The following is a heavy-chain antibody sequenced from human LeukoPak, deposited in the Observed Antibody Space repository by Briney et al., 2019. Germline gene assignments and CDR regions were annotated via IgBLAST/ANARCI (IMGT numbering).Heavy chain of an antibody. CDR3: ARVGGSVDSGLFDY. D-gene: IGHD1-26*01. CDR2: INPNSGGT. Sequence: GASVKVSCKASGYTFTGYYMHWVRQAPGQGLEWMGWINPNSGGTNYAQKFQGRVTMTRDTSISTAYMELSSLRSEDTAVYYCARVGGSVDSGLFDYWGQGTLVTVSS. V-gene: IGHV1-2*02. J-gene: IGHJ4*02. CDR1: GYTFTGYY.